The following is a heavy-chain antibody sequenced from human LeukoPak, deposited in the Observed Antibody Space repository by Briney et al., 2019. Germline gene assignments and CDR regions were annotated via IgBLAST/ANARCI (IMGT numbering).Heavy chain of an antibody. D-gene: IGHD3-10*01. V-gene: IGHV4-59*08. CDR1: GGSISGYF. J-gene: IGHJ4*02. Sequence: SETLSLTCTVSGGSISGYFWSWIRQPPGKGLEWIGYIHYSGTTNYDPSLNSRVTISVDTSKNQFSLRLSSVTAADTAVYYCARYGITIVRGGKYYFDSWGQGTLVTVSS. CDR3: ARYGITIVRGGKYYFDS. CDR2: IHYSGTT.